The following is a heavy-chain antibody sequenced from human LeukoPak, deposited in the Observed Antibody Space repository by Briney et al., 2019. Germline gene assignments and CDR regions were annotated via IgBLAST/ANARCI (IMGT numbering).Heavy chain of an antibody. D-gene: IGHD3-22*01. Sequence: GGSLRLSCIASGFSFSNYNINWVRQAPGKGLEWVAFILYNGSKKYYADSVKGRFTISRDNSKNTLYLQMNSLRAEDTAVYYCAKDEVTYYDSSGYTFDSWGQGTLVTVSS. CDR2: ILYNGSKK. CDR1: GFSFSNYN. J-gene: IGHJ4*02. V-gene: IGHV3-30*02. CDR3: AKDEVTYYDSSGYTFDS.